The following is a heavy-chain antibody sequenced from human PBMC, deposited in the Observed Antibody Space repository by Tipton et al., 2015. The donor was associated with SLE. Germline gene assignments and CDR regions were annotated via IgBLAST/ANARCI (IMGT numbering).Heavy chain of an antibody. V-gene: IGHV4-59*08. Sequence: TLSLTCTVSGGSIGSYYWSWIRQPPGKGLEWIGYIYYSGSTNYNPSLKSRVTISVDTSKNQFSLKLSSVTAADTAVYYCARLGSPPFDYWGQGTLVTVSS. CDR3: ARLGSPPFDY. CDR2: IYYSGST. CDR1: GGSIGSYY. J-gene: IGHJ4*02. D-gene: IGHD7-27*01.